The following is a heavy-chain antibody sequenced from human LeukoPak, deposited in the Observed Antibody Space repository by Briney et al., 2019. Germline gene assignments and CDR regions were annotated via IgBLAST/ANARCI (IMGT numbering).Heavy chain of an antibody. V-gene: IGHV4-39*01. Sequence: PSETLSLTCSVSGASISGGTYYWGWIRQPPGKGLEWIGSIYYTGSTYDNLSLKSRVTISVDTSKNQFSLKLSSVTAADTAVYYCARRGGSGRAFDYWGQGTLVTVSS. CDR3: ARRGGSGRAFDY. D-gene: IGHD1-26*01. CDR2: IYYTGST. CDR1: GASISGGTYY. J-gene: IGHJ4*02.